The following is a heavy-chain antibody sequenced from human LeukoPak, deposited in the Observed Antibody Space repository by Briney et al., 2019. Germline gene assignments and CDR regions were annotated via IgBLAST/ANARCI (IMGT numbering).Heavy chain of an antibody. D-gene: IGHD3-3*01. CDR1: GGSIRGYY. CDR3: ARDSGGSGYLWFDP. V-gene: IGHV4-59*01. Sequence: SETLSLTCNVSGGSIRGYYWSWIRQPPGKGLEWIGYIYSSGSTNYNPSLKSRVSISVDASKNQFSLRLNSVTAADTAVYYCARDSGGSGYLWFDPWGQGTLVTVSS. CDR2: IYSSGST. J-gene: IGHJ5*02.